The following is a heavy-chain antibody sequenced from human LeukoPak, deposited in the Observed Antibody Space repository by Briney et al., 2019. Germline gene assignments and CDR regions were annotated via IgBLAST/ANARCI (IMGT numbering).Heavy chain of an antibody. D-gene: IGHD4-17*01. V-gene: IGHV3-15*04. CDR1: GFIFEDYA. CDR2: IESKIDGGIT. J-gene: IGHJ4*02. CDR3: TTVSPYGDYLYYFDF. Sequence: PGGSLRLSCAASGFIFEDYAMHWVRHAPGKGLEWVGRIESKIDGGITDYAAAVKGRFTISRDDSKNILFLHMNGLNTEDTAVYYCTTVSPYGDYLYYFDFWGLGTLVTVSS.